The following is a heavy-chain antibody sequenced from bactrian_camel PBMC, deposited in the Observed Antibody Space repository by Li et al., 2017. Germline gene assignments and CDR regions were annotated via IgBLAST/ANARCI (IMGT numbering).Heavy chain of an antibody. Sequence: VQLVESGGGLVQPGGSPRLSCAASGFTFSTYRMSWVRQGPGKGLEWVSFIHSSGSSTYYADSVKGRFTISRDNAKNTVSLQMSGLKSEDTALYYCATSGGYYDNEFNYWGQGTQVTVS. CDR3: ATSGGYYDNEFNY. V-gene: IGHV3S40*01. J-gene: IGHJ4*01. CDR2: IHSSGSST. CDR1: GFTFSTYR. D-gene: IGHD2*01.